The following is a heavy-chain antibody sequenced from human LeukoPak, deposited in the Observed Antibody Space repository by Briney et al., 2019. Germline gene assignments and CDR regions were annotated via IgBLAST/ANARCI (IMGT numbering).Heavy chain of an antibody. J-gene: IGHJ4*02. CDR2: ISGSGDST. Sequence: GGSLRLSCAASGFTFVNYGMSWVRQAPGKGLEGVSAISGSGDSTNSADSVKGRFTISRDNSKHTLSLQMNSLRAEDTAVYYCAKAYSIGWNYFDYWGQGTLVTVSS. CDR1: GFTFVNYG. V-gene: IGHV3-23*01. CDR3: AKAYSIGWNYFDY. D-gene: IGHD6-19*01.